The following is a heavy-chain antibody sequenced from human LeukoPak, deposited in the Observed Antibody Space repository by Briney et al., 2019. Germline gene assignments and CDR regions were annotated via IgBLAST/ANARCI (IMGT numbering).Heavy chain of an antibody. J-gene: IGHJ1*01. V-gene: IGHV4-4*02. CDR2: IYHHRSP. CDR3: ARVYSSGWSLGLDQ. D-gene: IGHD6-19*01. Sequence: RAAETVSLTCAVSGGSISSSNWLGWVRQPAGKGLEWISEIYHHRSPNYNPSLPSRLTLSVHQAQNQSSLKLTSVTAADTAVYYCARVYSSGWSLGLDQWGQDPLVTVSS. CDR1: GGSISSSNW.